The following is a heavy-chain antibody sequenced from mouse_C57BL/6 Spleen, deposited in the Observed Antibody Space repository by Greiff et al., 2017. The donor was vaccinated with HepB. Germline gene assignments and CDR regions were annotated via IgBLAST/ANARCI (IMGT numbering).Heavy chain of an antibody. Sequence: EVKVVESGGGLVKPGGSLKLSCAASGFTFSSYAMSWVRQTPEKRLEWVATISDGGSYTYYPDNVKGRFTISRDNAKNNLYLQMSYLKSEDTAMYYCARDRTFDVWGTGTTVTVTS. CDR3: ARDRTFDV. CDR1: GFTFSSYA. V-gene: IGHV5-4*01. CDR2: ISDGGSYT. J-gene: IGHJ1*03.